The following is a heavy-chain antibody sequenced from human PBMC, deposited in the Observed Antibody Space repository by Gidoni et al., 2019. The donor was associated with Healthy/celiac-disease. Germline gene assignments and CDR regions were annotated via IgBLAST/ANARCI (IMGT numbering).Heavy chain of an antibody. CDR3: ARASGYSGYGGRFDY. CDR2: INHSGST. CDR1: RGSFRGYY. D-gene: IGHD5-12*01. V-gene: IGHV4-34*01. J-gene: IGHJ4*02. Sequence: QVQLQQWGAGLLKPSETLSLTCAVYRGSFRGYYWSWLRPPPGKGLEWIGEINHSGSTNYNPSLKSRVTISVDTSKNQFSLKLSSVTAADTAVYYCARASGYSGYGGRFDYWGQGTLVTVSS.